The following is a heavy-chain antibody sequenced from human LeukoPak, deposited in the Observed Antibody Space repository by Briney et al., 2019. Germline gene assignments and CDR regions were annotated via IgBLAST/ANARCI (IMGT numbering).Heavy chain of an antibody. CDR3: AKGCGSGSFAGFDY. V-gene: IGHV3-23*01. CDR1: GFTFSMYA. J-gene: IGHJ4*02. D-gene: IGHD3-10*01. Sequence: GGSLRLSCAASGFTFSMYAMSWVRQAPGKGLEWVSAISGSGTSTYYADSVKGRFTISRDNSKNTLYLQMNSLRAEHTAVYYCAKGCGSGSFAGFDYWGQGTLVTVSS. CDR2: ISGSGTST.